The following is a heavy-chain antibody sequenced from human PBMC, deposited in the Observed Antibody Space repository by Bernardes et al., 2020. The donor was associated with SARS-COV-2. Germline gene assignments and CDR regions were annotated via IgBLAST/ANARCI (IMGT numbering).Heavy chain of an antibody. CDR2: ISSSGGHT. CDR1: GFTFGDYY. CDR3: AVIQGVSYVDC. D-gene: IGHD3-10*01. V-gene: IGHV3-11*06. J-gene: IGHJ4*02. Sequence: GGSLRLSCAASGFTFGDYYMSWIRQAPGKGLEWVSYISSSGGHTNYADSVKGRFTISRDNAKRLLFLQMNSLRAEDTAVYYCAVIQGVSYVDCWGQGVLVTVSS.